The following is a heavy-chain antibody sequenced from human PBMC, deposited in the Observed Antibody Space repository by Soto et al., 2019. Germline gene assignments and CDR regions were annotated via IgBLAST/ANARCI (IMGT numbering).Heavy chain of an antibody. V-gene: IGHV4-34*01. CDR2: INHSGST. CDR1: GGSFSGYY. CDR3: ARVRMVRGALKKNWFDP. J-gene: IGHJ5*02. Sequence: PSETLSLTGAVYGGSFSGYYGSWIRQPPGKGLEWIGEINHSGSTNYNPSLKSRVTISVDTSKNQFSLKLSSVTAADTAVYYCARVRMVRGALKKNWFDPWGQGTLVTVSS. D-gene: IGHD3-10*01.